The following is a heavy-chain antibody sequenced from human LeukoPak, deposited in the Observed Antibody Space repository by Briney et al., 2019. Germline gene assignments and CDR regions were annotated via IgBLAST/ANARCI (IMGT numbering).Heavy chain of an antibody. V-gene: IGHV3-74*01. J-gene: IGHJ5*02. D-gene: IGHD6-6*01. CDR1: GFTFSSHW. CDR2: IDIDGTNT. CDR3: VRDRPHNCFDP. Sequence: PGGSLRLSCAASGFTFSSHWMHWVRQAPGKGLVYISYIDIDGTNTNYADSVRGRFTISRDNAKDTLYLQMNSLRVEDTAVYYCVRDRPHNCFDPWGQGTLVTVSS.